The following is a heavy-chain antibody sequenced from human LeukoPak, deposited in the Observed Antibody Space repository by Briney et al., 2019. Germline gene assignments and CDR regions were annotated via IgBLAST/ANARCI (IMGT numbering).Heavy chain of an antibody. V-gene: IGHV3-74*01. Sequence: PGGSLRLSCAASGFTFSSYWMHWVRQAPGKGLVWVSRIDSDGGGTIYADSVKGRFTISRDNAKNRLYLQMDSLRAEDTAAYYCSRGGVFHGFDIWGQGTMVTVSS. D-gene: IGHD2-21*01. CDR3: SRGGVFHGFDI. CDR1: GFTFSSYW. J-gene: IGHJ3*02. CDR2: IDSDGGGT.